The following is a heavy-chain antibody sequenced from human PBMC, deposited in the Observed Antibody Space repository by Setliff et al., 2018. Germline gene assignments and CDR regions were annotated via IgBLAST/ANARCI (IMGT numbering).Heavy chain of an antibody. J-gene: IGHJ5*02. CDR1: GYTFTTHG. D-gene: IGHD3-3*01. V-gene: IGHV1-3*01. CDR2: FNVGHGYT. CDR3: ARDTYIGDFWSGYYIQGRFDP. Sequence: ASVKVSCKASGYTFTTHGLHWVRQAPGQRLEWMGWFNVGHGYTKYSQKFQGRVTITRDTSASTAYMELSSLRSEDTAVYYCARDTYIGDFWSGYYIQGRFDPWGQGTLVTVSS.